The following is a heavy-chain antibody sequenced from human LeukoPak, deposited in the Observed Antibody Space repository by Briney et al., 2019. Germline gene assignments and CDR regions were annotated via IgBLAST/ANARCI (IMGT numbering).Heavy chain of an antibody. CDR2: FDPEDGET. V-gene: IGHV1-24*01. CDR3: ARGDQYSSGWYLSWFDP. Sequence: ASVKVSCKVSGYTLTELSMHWVRQAPGKGLEWMGGFDPEDGETIYAQKFQGRVTITRDTSASTAYMELSSLRSEDTAVYYCARGDQYSSGWYLSWFDPWGQGTLVTVSS. D-gene: IGHD6-19*01. J-gene: IGHJ5*02. CDR1: GYTLTELS.